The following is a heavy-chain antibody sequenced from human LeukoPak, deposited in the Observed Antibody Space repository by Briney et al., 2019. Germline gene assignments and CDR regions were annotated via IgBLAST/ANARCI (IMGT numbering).Heavy chain of an antibody. CDR1: GGSISSSSYY. Sequence: PSETLSLTCTVSGGSISSSSYYWGWIRQPPGKGLEWIGSIYYSGSSYYNPSLKSRVTISVHTSKNQFSLKLSSVTAADTAMYYCARHVDTATDYFDYWGQGTLVTVSS. D-gene: IGHD5-18*01. V-gene: IGHV4-39*01. CDR2: IYYSGSS. CDR3: ARHVDTATDYFDY. J-gene: IGHJ4*02.